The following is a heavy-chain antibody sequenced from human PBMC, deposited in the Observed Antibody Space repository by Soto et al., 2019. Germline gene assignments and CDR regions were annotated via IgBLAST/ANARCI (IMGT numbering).Heavy chain of an antibody. D-gene: IGHD3-10*01. Sequence: GESLKISCKGSGYTFSKYWIGWVRQTPGKGLEWMGMIYPGDSDARYSPSFEGQVTISVDKSINTAYLQWNSLKASDTAMYYCARQGGEYNTMSDYWGQGTLVTSPQ. V-gene: IGHV5-51*01. J-gene: IGHJ4*02. CDR1: GYTFSKYW. CDR3: ARQGGEYNTMSDY. CDR2: IYPGDSDA.